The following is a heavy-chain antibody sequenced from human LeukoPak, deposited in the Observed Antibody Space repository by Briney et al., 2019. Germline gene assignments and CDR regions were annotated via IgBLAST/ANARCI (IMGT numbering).Heavy chain of an antibody. D-gene: IGHD6-19*01. J-gene: IGHJ6*02. Sequence: SETLSLTCTVSGGSISSYYWSWIRQPPGKGLEWIGYIYYSGGTKYNRSLRSRVTISGDTSKNQISLKLSSVTAADTAVYYCARDSPSGYYFYGMDVWGQGTTVTVSS. CDR3: ARDSPSGYYFYGMDV. V-gene: IGHV4-59*01. CDR1: GGSISSYY. CDR2: IYYSGGT.